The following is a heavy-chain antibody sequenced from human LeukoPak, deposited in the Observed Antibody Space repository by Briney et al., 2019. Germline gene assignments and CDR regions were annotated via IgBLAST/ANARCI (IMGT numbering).Heavy chain of an antibody. D-gene: IGHD4-23*01. Sequence: GGSLRLSCAASAFTFSNYWMSWVRQAPGKGLEWVANIKEDGSEINYVDSVKGRFTISRDNAKSSLYLQMNNLRVDDTAVYYCARDRGYSTFDYWGQGTLVTVFS. CDR3: ARDRGYSTFDY. J-gene: IGHJ4*02. CDR2: IKEDGSEI. CDR1: AFTFSNYW. V-gene: IGHV3-7*01.